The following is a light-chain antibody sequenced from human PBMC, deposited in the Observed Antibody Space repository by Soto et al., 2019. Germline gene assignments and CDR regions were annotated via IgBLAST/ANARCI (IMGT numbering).Light chain of an antibody. CDR1: TSDVGGYNY. CDR3: LSKTSSISYV. J-gene: IGLJ1*01. Sequence: QSALTQPASVSGFPGQSITISCTGTTSDVGGYNYVSWYQQHPGKVPKLLIHEVSNRPSGVSNRFSGSKSGNTASLTISGLQAEDEADYYCLSKTSSISYVFGTGTKLTVL. V-gene: IGLV2-14*01. CDR2: EVS.